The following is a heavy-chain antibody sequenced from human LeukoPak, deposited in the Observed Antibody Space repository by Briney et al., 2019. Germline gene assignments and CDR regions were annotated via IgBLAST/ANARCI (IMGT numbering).Heavy chain of an antibody. CDR3: TTDRRWLQYYFDY. CDR1: GFTFSNAW. CDR2: IKSKTDGGTT. Sequence: PGGSLRLSCAASGFTFSNAWMSRVRQAPGKGLEWVGRIKSKTDGGTTDYAAPVKGRFTISRDDSKNTLYLQMNSLKTEDTAVYYCTTDRRWLQYYFDYWGQGTLVTVSS. V-gene: IGHV3-15*01. J-gene: IGHJ4*02. D-gene: IGHD5-24*01.